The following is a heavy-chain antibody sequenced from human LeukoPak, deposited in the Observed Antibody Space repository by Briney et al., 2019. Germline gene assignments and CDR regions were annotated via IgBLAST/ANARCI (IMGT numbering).Heavy chain of an antibody. V-gene: IGHV3-9*01. CDR3: AKGQYMDV. CDR2: ISWNSGAI. CDR1: GFSFDDDT. J-gene: IGHJ6*03. Sequence: GGSLRLSCAASGFSFDDDTMHWVRQGPGHGLEGVSGISWNSGAIGSADSVKGRFTISRDNANDSLYLQMNSLRPENTALYYCAKGQYMDVWSKGTTVTVSS.